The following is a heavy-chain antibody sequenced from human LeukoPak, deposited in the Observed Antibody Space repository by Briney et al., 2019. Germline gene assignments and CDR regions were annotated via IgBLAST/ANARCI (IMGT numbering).Heavy chain of an antibody. V-gene: IGHV4-34*01. CDR1: GGSFSGYY. J-gene: IGHJ4*02. CDR3: ARQLAYYDFWSAGTYYFDY. D-gene: IGHD3-3*01. CDR2: INHSGST. Sequence: SETLSLTCAVYGGSFSGYYWSWIRQPPGKGLEWIGEINHSGSTNYNPSLKSRVTISVDTSKNQFSLKLSSVTAADTAVYYCARQLAYYDFWSAGTYYFDYWGQGTLVTVSS.